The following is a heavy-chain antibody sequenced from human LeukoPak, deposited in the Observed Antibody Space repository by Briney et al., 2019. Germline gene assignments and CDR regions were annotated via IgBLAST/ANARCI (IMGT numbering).Heavy chain of an antibody. CDR3: AKDGGGYCTNGVCLGGMDV. Sequence: TGGSLRLSCAASGFTFDDYAMHWVRQAPGKGLEWVSGISWNSGSIGHADSVKGRFTISRDNAKNSLYLQMNSLRAEDTALYYCAKDGGGYCTNGVCLGGMDVWGQGTTVTVSS. CDR1: GFTFDDYA. V-gene: IGHV3-9*01. J-gene: IGHJ6*02. CDR2: ISWNSGSI. D-gene: IGHD2-8*01.